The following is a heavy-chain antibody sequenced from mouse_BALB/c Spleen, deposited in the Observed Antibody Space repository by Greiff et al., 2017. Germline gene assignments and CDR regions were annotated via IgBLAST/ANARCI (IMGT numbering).Heavy chain of an antibody. V-gene: IGHV1-4*02. D-gene: IGHD2-1*01. J-gene: IGHJ3*01. CDR2: INPSSGYT. Sequence: QVQLKESAAELARPGASVKMSCKASGYTFTSYTMHWVKQRPGQGLEWIGYINPSSGYTEYNQKFKDKTTLTADKSSSTAYMQLSSLTSEDSAVYYCARVPSTISWFAYWGQGTLVTVSA. CDR1: GYTFTSYT. CDR3: ARVPSTISWFAY.